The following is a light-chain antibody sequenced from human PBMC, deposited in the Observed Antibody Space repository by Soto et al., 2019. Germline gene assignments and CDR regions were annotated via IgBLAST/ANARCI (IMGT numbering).Light chain of an antibody. CDR1: QSISTW. V-gene: IGKV1-5*03. CDR2: KAS. Sequence: IQMTQSPSTMRASVGDRVTITCRASQSISTWLAWYQQKPGKAPNLLIYKASYLASGVPSRFSGGGSGTEFTLTISSLQPDDFATYYCQQYNSYSEASGQGIKVDIK. J-gene: IGKJ1*01. CDR3: QQYNSYSEA.